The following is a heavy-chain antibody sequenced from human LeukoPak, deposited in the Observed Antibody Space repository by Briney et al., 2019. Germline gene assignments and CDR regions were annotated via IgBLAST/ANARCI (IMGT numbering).Heavy chain of an antibody. CDR2: INPRGGST. Sequence: RASVKVSCKASGYTLSSYYMHWVRQAPGQGLEWMGIINPRGGSTSYAQKFQGRVTMTRDTSTSTVYMELSSLRSGDTAVYYCASDPGCSSTSCPGGFDYWGQGTLVTVSS. CDR3: ASDPGCSSTSCPGGFDY. V-gene: IGHV1-46*03. J-gene: IGHJ4*02. CDR1: GYTLSSYY. D-gene: IGHD2-2*01.